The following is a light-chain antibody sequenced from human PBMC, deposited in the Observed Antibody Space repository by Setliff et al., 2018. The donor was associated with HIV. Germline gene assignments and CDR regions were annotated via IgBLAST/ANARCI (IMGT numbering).Light chain of an antibody. V-gene: IGLV2-11*01. Sequence: QSALAQPRSVSGSPGRSVTISCTGTSSDVGVYNYVSWYQQHPGKAPKLMIYDVSERPSGVPDRFSGSKSGNTASLTISGLQAEDEADYYCCSYAGRYTYVFGTGTKV. CDR3: CSYAGRYTYV. CDR2: DVS. J-gene: IGLJ1*01. CDR1: SSDVGVYNY.